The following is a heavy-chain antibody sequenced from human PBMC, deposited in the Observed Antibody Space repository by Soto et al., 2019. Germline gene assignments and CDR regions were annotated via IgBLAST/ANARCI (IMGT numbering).Heavy chain of an antibody. V-gene: IGHV4-30-2*01. D-gene: IGHD1-1*01. CDR2: IYRTGNT. CDR3: ARVRTYMAYWFDP. J-gene: IGHJ5*02. Sequence: SETLSLTCTVSGGSISSSGYSWTWIRQPPGKGLEWIGYIYRTGNTYYSPSLNSRVTISVNKSENQLSLKLYSVTAADTAVYYFARVRTYMAYWFDPWGQGIFVPVSS. CDR1: GGSISSSGYS.